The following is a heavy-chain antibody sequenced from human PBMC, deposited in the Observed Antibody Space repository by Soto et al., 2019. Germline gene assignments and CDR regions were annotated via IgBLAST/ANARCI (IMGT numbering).Heavy chain of an antibody. V-gene: IGHV3-23*01. CDR2: ISGSGGST. CDR3: AKGFNTWYSDY. CDR1: GFTFSNYA. J-gene: IGHJ4*02. Sequence: GGSLRLSCAASGFTFSNYAMTWVRQAPGKGLEWVSGISGSGGSTYYADSVKGRFTISRDNSKNTLYLQMNSLRAEDTAIYFCAKGFNTWYSDYWGQGTLVTVSS.